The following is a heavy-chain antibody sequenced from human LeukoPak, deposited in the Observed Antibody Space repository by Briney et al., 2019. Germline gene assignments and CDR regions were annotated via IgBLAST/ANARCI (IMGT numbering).Heavy chain of an antibody. CDR2: ISGSGGST. V-gene: IGHV3-23*01. CDR3: ARAQSSSPDAFDI. D-gene: IGHD6-13*01. Sequence: PGGSLRLSCAASGFTFSSYAMSWVRQAPGKGLEWVSAISGSGGSTYYADSVKGRFTISRDNSKNTLYLQMNSLRAEDTAVYYCARAQSSSPDAFDIWGQGTMVTVSS. J-gene: IGHJ3*02. CDR1: GFTFSSYA.